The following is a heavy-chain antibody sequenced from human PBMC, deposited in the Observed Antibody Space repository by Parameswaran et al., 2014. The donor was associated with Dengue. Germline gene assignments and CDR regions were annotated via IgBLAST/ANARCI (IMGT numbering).Heavy chain of an antibody. D-gene: IGHD2-2*01. V-gene: IGHV4-39*01. CDR3: ARRPTPFCTGTTCYFR. Sequence: WIRQPPGKGLEWIGSIYYTGSTYYNPSLKSQFTISVDTSKNQFSLKLTSVTAADTAVYYCARRPTPFCTGTTCYFRWGQGTLVTVSS. J-gene: IGHJ4*02. CDR2: IYYTGST.